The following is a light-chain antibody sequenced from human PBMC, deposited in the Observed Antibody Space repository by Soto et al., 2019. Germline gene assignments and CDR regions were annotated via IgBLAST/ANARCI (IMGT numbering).Light chain of an antibody. J-gene: IGKJ5*01. CDR3: QQYNNWPCT. CDR2: GAS. Sequence: EIGLTQSPGTLSLSPGERATLSCRASPSVSSNLAWYQQKPGQAPRLLIYGASTRATGIPARFSGSGSGTEFTLTISSLQSEDFAVYYCQQYNNWPCTFGQGTRLEIK. V-gene: IGKV3-15*01. CDR1: PSVSSN.